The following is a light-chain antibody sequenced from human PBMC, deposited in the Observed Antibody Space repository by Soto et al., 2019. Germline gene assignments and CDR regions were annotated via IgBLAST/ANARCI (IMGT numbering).Light chain of an antibody. CDR1: ESVSSK. Sequence: EIGMTQSPATLSVSPGERATLSCRASESVSSKLVWYQKKPGQAPRLLIHDASTRATGIPARFSASGSGTQFTLTISSLQSQDSALYFCQQYSNWWTFGQGTKVDI. V-gene: IGKV3-15*01. CDR3: QQYSNWWT. J-gene: IGKJ1*01. CDR2: DAS.